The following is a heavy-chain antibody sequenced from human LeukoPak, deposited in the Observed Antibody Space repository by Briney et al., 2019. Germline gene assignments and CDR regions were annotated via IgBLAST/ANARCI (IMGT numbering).Heavy chain of an antibody. CDR1: GFTFTSYA. CDR3: ARERKSSYYDYVWGSFPLGY. V-gene: IGHV1-3*01. D-gene: IGHD3-16*01. Sequence: GGSLRLSCAASGFTFTSYAMHWVRQAPGQRLEWMGWINAGNGNTKYSQKFQGRVTITRDTSASTAYMELSSLRSEDTAVYYCARERKSSYYDYVWGSFPLGYWGQGTLVTVSS. J-gene: IGHJ4*02. CDR2: INAGNGNT.